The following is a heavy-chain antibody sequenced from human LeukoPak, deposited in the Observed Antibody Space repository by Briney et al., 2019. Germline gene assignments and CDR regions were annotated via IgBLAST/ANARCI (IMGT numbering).Heavy chain of an antibody. J-gene: IGHJ4*02. V-gene: IGHV1-69*02. CDR3: ARTPQYPNTYYFDY. Sequence: SVKVSCKPSGGTFNSNSISWVLHAPGQGLESIGRIVPIFGMTNYAQNFQGRVTVTADKSTNTAYMELSSLRSDDTAVYYRARTPQYPNTYYFDYWGQGTLVTVSS. CDR2: IVPIFGMT. D-gene: IGHD4-11*01. CDR1: GGTFNSNS.